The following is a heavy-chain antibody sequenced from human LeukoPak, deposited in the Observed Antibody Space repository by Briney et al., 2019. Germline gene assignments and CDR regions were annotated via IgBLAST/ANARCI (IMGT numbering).Heavy chain of an antibody. D-gene: IGHD2-21*01. CDR3: WGGGWKKPFDY. V-gene: IGHV1-69*13. CDR2: IIPIFGTA. Sequence: ASVKVSYKASGGTFSSYAISWVRQAPGQGLEWMGGIIPIFGTANYAQKFQGRVTITADESTSTAYMELSSLRSEDTAVYYCWGGGWKKPFDYWGQGTLVTVSS. CDR1: GGTFSSYA. J-gene: IGHJ4*02.